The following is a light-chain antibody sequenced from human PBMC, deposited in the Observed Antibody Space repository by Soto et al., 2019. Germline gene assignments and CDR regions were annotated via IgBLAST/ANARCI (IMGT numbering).Light chain of an antibody. Sequence: QSALTQPASVSGSPGQSITISCTGTSSYVGSYNYVSWYQHHPGKAPKLIIFEVTNRPSGISNCFSGSKSGNTASLTISGLQAEDEADYYCSSYTSSSIYVFGTGTKLTVL. CDR1: SSYVGSYNY. V-gene: IGLV2-14*01. J-gene: IGLJ1*01. CDR2: EVT. CDR3: SSYTSSSIYV.